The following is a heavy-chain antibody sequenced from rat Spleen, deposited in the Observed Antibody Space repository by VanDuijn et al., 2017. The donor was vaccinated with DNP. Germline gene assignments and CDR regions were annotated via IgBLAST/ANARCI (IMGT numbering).Heavy chain of an antibody. CDR1: KFTFSNYD. Sequence: EVQLVESGGGLVQPGRSLKLSCAASKFTFSNYDMAWVRQAPTKGLEWVAAVSPSGGRTYYRDSVKGRFTVSRDNAKNTLYLQMDSLRSEDTATYFCAGRWGHYGYKPLSYFDYWGQGVMVTVSS. D-gene: IGHD1-9*01. CDR3: AGRWGHYGYKPLSYFDY. CDR2: VSPSGGRT. J-gene: IGHJ2*01. V-gene: IGHV5S13*01.